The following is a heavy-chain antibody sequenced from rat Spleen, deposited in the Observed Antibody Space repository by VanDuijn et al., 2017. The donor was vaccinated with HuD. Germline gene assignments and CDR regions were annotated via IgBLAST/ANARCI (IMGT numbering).Heavy chain of an antibody. CDR2: ISYDGSST. D-gene: IGHD1-11*01. Sequence: EVQLVESGGGLVQPGGSLKLSCAASGFTFSDYYMAWVRQAPTKGLEWVATISYDGSSTYYRDSVKGRFTVSRDNAKSTLYLQMDSLRSEDTATYYCTTANNGGFSELYYFDYWGQGVMVTVSS. V-gene: IGHV5-20*01. CDR1: GFTFSDYY. CDR3: TTANNGGFSELYYFDY. J-gene: IGHJ2*01.